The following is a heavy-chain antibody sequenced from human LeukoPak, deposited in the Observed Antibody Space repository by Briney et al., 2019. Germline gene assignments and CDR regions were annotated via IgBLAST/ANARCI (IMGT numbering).Heavy chain of an antibody. Sequence: GGSLRLSCAASGFTVSSNYMSWVRQAPGKGLEWVLVIYSGGSTYYADSVKGRFTISRDNSKNTLYLQMNSLRAEDTAVYYCARWVDTAMVFDYWGQGTLVTVSS. CDR2: IYSGGST. CDR3: ARWVDTAMVFDY. D-gene: IGHD5-18*01. J-gene: IGHJ4*02. V-gene: IGHV3-66*02. CDR1: GFTVSSNY.